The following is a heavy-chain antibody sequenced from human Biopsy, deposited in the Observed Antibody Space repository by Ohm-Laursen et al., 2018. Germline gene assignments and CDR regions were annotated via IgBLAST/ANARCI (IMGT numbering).Heavy chain of an antibody. CDR1: GYTSTAYG. CDR3: ARDPGYDFWSGSDPFDI. D-gene: IGHD3-3*01. V-gene: IGHV1-18*04. CDR2: ISTYIDDT. Sequence: ASVKASCKTSGYTSTAYGISWVRQAPGQGLEWLGWISTYIDDTDIAQKFQGRVSMTTDTSTRTAYMELRCLRSGDTAIYFCARDPGYDFWSGSDPFDIWGQGTLVTVS. J-gene: IGHJ3*02.